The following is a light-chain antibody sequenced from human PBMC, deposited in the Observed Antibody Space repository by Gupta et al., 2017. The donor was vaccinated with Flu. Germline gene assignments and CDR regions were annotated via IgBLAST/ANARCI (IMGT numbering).Light chain of an antibody. Sequence: GDRVTSTCRASQGISSCLAWYQQKPGQAPKLLIYAASSLESGVPSRFSGSGSGTDFTLTISSLEPEDFAIYFCQQGASWPRTFGRGTKVEIK. CDR1: QGISSC. CDR3: QQGASWPRT. CDR2: AAS. J-gene: IGKJ4*01. V-gene: IGKV1-12*01.